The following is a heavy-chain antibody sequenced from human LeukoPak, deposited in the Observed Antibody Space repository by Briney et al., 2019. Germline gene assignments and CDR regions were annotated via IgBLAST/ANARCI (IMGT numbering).Heavy chain of an antibody. V-gene: IGHV4-4*07. CDR3: ARETTYYYGSGSYFPPDAFDI. D-gene: IGHD3-10*01. CDR2: IYTSGST. CDR1: GGSISSYY. J-gene: IGHJ3*02. Sequence: SETLSLTCTVSGGSISSYYWSWIRQPAGKGLEWIGRIYTSGSTNYNPSLKSRVTISVDTSKNQFSLKLSSVTAADTAVYYCARETTYYYGSGSYFPPDAFDIWGQGTMVTVSS.